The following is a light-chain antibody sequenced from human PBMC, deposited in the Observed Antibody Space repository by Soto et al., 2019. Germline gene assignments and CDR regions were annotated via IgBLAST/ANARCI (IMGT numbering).Light chain of an antibody. J-gene: IGLJ2*01. Sequence: QSALTQPASVSGSPGQSITISCTGTSSDVGSSVYVSWYQQYPGKAPKLILYEVNNRPSGVSNRFSGSKSGNTASLTISGLQAEDEADYFCSSFTTSGTLLFGGGTQLTVL. CDR3: SSFTTSGTLL. CDR1: SSDVGSSVY. V-gene: IGLV2-14*01. CDR2: EVN.